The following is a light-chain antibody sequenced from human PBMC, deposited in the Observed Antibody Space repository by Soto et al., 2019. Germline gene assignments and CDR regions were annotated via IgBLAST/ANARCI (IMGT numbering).Light chain of an antibody. J-gene: IGKJ4*01. CDR2: AAS. Sequence: DIQLTQSPSFLSASVGDRVTITCRASQGISSYVAWYQQKPGKAPKVLIYAASTLKSGVPSRFSGSGSGTEFTLTISSLQPEDFATYHCQQVKNYPLTFRGGTRVEIK. V-gene: IGKV1-9*01. CDR1: QGISSY. CDR3: QQVKNYPLT.